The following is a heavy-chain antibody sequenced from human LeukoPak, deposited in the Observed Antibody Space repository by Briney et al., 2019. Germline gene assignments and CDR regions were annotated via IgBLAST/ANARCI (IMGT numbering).Heavy chain of an antibody. Sequence: GGSLRLSCAASGFTFSSNAMHWVRQAPGKGLEYVSAISSNGGSTYYANSVKGRFTISRDNSKNTLYLQMGSLRAEDMAVYYCARSRGEDWNYYFDYWGQGTLVTVSS. CDR2: ISSNGGST. CDR1: GFTFSSNA. V-gene: IGHV3-64*01. D-gene: IGHD1-7*01. CDR3: ARSRGEDWNYYFDY. J-gene: IGHJ4*02.